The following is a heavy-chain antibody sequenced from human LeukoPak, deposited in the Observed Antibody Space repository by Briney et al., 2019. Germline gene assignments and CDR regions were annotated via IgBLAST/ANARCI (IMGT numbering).Heavy chain of an antibody. D-gene: IGHD1-26*01. J-gene: IGHJ5*02. V-gene: IGHV4-59*01. CDR1: GASLSSYY. CDR2: ISDNGKN. CDR3: ATGYYEPFAT. Sequence: SETLSLTCTVSGASLSSYYWDWLRQSPGKGLEWIGYISDNGKNAAHPSLMSGVSIFLNMSKKQLSLRLRSVTAADSAVYYWATGYYEPFATWGPGNLVTVFS.